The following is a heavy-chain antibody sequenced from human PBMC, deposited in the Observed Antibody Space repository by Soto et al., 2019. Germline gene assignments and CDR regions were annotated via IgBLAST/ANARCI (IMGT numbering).Heavy chain of an antibody. CDR2: IAPGDSHT. D-gene: IGHD3-16*02. CDR3: STGISCTRYMCPFYNYGLDV. V-gene: IGHV5-10-1*01. J-gene: IGHJ6*02. CDR1: GDNFGDNFTSYW. Sequence: GESLKISCQASGDNFGDNFTSYWVTWVRQVPGKGLEWMGRIAPGDSHTNYSPSFEGHVTISADKSIRTAYMRWNSLKTSDTAIYYCSTGISCTRYMCPFYNYGLDVWGQGTTVTVSS.